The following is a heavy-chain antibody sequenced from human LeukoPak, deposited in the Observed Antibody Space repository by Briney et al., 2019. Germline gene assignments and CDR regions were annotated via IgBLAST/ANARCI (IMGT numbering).Heavy chain of an antibody. D-gene: IGHD2-2*01. J-gene: IGHJ6*03. Sequence: GGSLRLSCAASGFTVSSNYMSWVRQAPGKGLEWVSVIYSGGSTYYADSVKGRFTISRDNSKNTLYLQMNSLRAEDTAVYYCAREIVVPAYYYYMDVWGKGTTVTISS. CDR1: GFTVSSNY. CDR3: AREIVVPAYYYYMDV. V-gene: IGHV3-66*01. CDR2: IYSGGST.